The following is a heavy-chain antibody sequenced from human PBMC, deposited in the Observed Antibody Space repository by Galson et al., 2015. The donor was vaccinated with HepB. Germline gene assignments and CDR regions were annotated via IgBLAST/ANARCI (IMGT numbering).Heavy chain of an antibody. CDR2: IAWDGGST. Sequence: SLRLSCAASGFTFDDYAMHWVRQAPGKGLEWVSLIAWDGGSTYYVDSVKGRFTISRDNTKGSLYLQMNSLRAEDTAFYYCAKGAFNYGSGSYYMDSWGQGTLVTVSS. J-gene: IGHJ5*02. CDR1: GFTFDDYA. V-gene: IGHV3-43D*03. CDR3: AKGAFNYGSGSYYMDS. D-gene: IGHD3-10*01.